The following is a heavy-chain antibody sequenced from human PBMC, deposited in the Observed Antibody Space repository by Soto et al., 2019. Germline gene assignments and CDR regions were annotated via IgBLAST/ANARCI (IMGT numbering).Heavy chain of an antibody. Sequence: TLYLTCTDSGGSISSNRYYWGLIRQPPGKGLEWIGSIYYSGSTYYNPSLKSRVTISVDTSKNQFSLKLSSVTAADTAVYYCASLGHCRGGNCHLSAFDFWGQGTLVTVSS. CDR1: GGSISSNRYY. J-gene: IGHJ4*02. CDR2: IYYSGST. CDR3: ASLGHCRGGNCHLSAFDF. V-gene: IGHV4-39*01. D-gene: IGHD2-15*01.